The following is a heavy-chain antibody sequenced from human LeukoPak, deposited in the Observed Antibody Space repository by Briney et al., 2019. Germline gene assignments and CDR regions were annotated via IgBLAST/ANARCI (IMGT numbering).Heavy chain of an antibody. Sequence: ASVKVSCKASGYTFTSYGISWVRQAPGQGLEWMGWINPNSGGTNYAQKFQGRVTMTRDTSISTAYMELSRLRSDDTAVYYCATRKYSSSWYYAYWGQGTLATVSS. CDR1: GYTFTSYG. D-gene: IGHD6-13*01. CDR3: ATRKYSSSWYYAY. V-gene: IGHV1-2*02. CDR2: INPNSGGT. J-gene: IGHJ4*02.